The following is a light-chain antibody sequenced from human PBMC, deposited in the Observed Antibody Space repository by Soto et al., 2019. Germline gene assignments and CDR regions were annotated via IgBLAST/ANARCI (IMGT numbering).Light chain of an antibody. CDR1: SGHSSYA. CDR3: QTWDTGARVV. Sequence: QPVLTQSPSASASLGASVKLTCTLSSGHSSYAIAWHQQQPEKGPRYLMKLSSDGSHSKGDGIPDRFSGSSSGAERYLTISSLQSEDEADYYCQTWDTGARVVFGGGTKVTAL. CDR2: LSSDGSH. J-gene: IGLJ2*01. V-gene: IGLV4-69*01.